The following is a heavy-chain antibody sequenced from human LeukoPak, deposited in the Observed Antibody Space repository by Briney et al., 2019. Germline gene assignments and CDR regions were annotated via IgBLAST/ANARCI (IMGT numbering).Heavy chain of an antibody. D-gene: IGHD2-15*01. CDR1: GYTFTGYY. CDR2: INPNSGGT. V-gene: IGHV1-2*02. CDR3: ARDRPDIVAPGFEY. Sequence: ASVKVSCKASGYTFTGYYMHWVRQAPGQGLEWMGWINPNSGGTNYAQKFQGRVTMTRDTSISTAYMELSRLRSDDTAVYYCARDRPDIVAPGFEYWGQGTLVTVSS. J-gene: IGHJ4*02.